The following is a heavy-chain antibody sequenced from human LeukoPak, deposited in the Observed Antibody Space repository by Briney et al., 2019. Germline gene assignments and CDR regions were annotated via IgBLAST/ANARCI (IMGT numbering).Heavy chain of an antibody. Sequence: PGRSLRLSCAASGFIFSSYAMHWVRQAPGKGLEWVAVISYDGSNKYYADSVKGRFTISRDNSKNTLYLQMNSLRAEDTAVYYCAREPVAYCGGDCYSGYFDYWGQGTLVTVSS. CDR1: GFIFSSYA. D-gene: IGHD2-21*02. CDR3: AREPVAYCGGDCYSGYFDY. J-gene: IGHJ4*02. CDR2: ISYDGSNK. V-gene: IGHV3-30-3*01.